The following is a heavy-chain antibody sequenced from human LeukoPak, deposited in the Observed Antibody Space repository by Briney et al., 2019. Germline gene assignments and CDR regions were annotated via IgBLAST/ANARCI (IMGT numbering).Heavy chain of an antibody. Sequence: PGGSLRLSCAASEFSVGSNYMTWVRQAPGKGLEWVSSISSSSSYIYYADSVKGRFTISRANAKNSLYLQMNSLRAEDAAVYYCARDQSSVAGTTYNWFDPWGQGTLVTVSS. D-gene: IGHD6-19*01. CDR2: ISSSSSYI. J-gene: IGHJ5*02. V-gene: IGHV3-21*01. CDR1: EFSVGSNY. CDR3: ARDQSSVAGTTYNWFDP.